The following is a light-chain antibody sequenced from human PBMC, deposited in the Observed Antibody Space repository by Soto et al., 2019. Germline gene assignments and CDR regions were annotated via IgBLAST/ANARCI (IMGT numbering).Light chain of an antibody. Sequence: EIVLTQSPATLSLSPGERATLSCRASQSVSSYLAWYQQKPGQAPRLLIYDASNRATGIPARFSGSGSGTEYTLPISSIEPEDFSVYYCQQRSNCSPYTFGQGTKLEIK. V-gene: IGKV3-11*01. CDR1: QSVSSY. J-gene: IGKJ2*01. CDR3: QQRSNCSPYT. CDR2: DAS.